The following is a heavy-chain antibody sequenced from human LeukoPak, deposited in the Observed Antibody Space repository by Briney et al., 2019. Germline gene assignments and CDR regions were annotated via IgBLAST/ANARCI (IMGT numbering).Heavy chain of an antibody. Sequence: GGSLRLSCAAPGFTFSSYAMHWVRQAPGKGLEWVAVISYDGSNKYYADSVKGRFTISRDNSKNTLYLQMNSLRAEDTAVYYCARDIVATIGGDYFDYWGQGTLVTVSS. J-gene: IGHJ4*02. V-gene: IGHV3-30-3*01. D-gene: IGHD5-12*01. CDR2: ISYDGSNK. CDR1: GFTFSSYA. CDR3: ARDIVATIGGDYFDY.